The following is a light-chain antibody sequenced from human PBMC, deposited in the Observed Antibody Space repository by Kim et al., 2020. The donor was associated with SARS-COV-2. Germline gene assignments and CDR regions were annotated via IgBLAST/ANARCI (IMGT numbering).Light chain of an antibody. V-gene: IGKV3-20*01. CDR1: QSVSSSY. CDR2: GAS. Sequence: PGERAALSCRASQSVSSSYLAWYQQKPGQAPRLLIYGASSRATGIPDRFSGSGSGTDFTLTITRLEPDDFAVYYCQQYGTSPLTFGGGNKLEI. J-gene: IGKJ4*01. CDR3: QQYGTSPLT.